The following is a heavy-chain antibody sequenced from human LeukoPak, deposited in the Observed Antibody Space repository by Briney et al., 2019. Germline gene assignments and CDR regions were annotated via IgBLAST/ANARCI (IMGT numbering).Heavy chain of an antibody. V-gene: IGHV3-11*01. Sequence: GGSLRLSCAASGFTFTDHYMTWIRQAPGKGLEWVSYTDNSGSAIYYADSVKGRFTISRDNAKNSLYLQTNSLRAEDTALYYCAKDPDSSGYYYFDYRGQGTLVTVSS. CDR2: TDNSGSAI. CDR3: AKDPDSSGYYYFDY. J-gene: IGHJ4*02. D-gene: IGHD3-22*01. CDR1: GFTFTDHY.